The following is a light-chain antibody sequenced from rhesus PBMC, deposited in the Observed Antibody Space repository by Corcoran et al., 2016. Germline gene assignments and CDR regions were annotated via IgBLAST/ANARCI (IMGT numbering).Light chain of an antibody. Sequence: DIQMSQSPSSLSASVGDRVTITCRASQGINNYLNWYQQKPGKAPNLLIYSANNLASGVPSRFRGSGSGTEFTLTISSLQPEDFGTYYCQQGNSNPYSFGQGTKVEIK. J-gene: IGKJ2*01. CDR1: QGINNY. CDR3: QQGNSNPYS. V-gene: IGKV1-32*02. CDR2: SAN.